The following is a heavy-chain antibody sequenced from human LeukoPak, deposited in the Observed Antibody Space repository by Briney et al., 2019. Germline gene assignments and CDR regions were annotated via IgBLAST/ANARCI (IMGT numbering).Heavy chain of an antibody. D-gene: IGHD3-22*01. V-gene: IGHV3-72*01. CDR1: GVTLSDHH. CDR3: ARDGAEGDNSAFDI. J-gene: IGHJ3*02. CDR2: TRNKARGYTT. Sequence: GGSLRLSCAASGVTLSDHHMDWVRQAPGKGLGWVGRTRNKARGYTTEYAASVKGRFTISRDDSKTLVYLQMNSLKTEDTAVYFCARDGAEGDNSAFDIWGQGTVVTVSS.